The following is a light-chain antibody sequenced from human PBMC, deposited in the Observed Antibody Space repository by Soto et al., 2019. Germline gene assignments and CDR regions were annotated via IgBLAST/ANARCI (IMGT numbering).Light chain of an antibody. J-gene: IGKJ1*01. CDR1: QSISYW. Sequence: DIQMTQSPSTLSASVGDRVTITCRASQSISYWLAWYQQKPGKAPNLLIYKASNLKSGVPSRFNGSGSGTDFTLTISSLQPDDFASYYCQQYSTYWTFGQGTKVEIK. CDR2: KAS. V-gene: IGKV1-5*03. CDR3: QQYSTYWT.